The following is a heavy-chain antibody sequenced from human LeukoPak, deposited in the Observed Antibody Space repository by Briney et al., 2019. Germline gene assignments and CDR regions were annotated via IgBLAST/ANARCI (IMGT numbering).Heavy chain of an antibody. CDR2: IYSDKT. CDR1: GFTFSSYG. Sequence: GGSLRLSCAASGFTFSSYGMHWVRQAPGKGLEWVSFIYSDKTHYSDSVKGRFTISRDNSKNTLYLQINSLRAEDTAVYYCARRAGAYSHPYDYWGQGTLVTVSS. V-gene: IGHV3-NL1*01. J-gene: IGHJ4*02. D-gene: IGHD4/OR15-4a*01. CDR3: ARRAGAYSHPYDY.